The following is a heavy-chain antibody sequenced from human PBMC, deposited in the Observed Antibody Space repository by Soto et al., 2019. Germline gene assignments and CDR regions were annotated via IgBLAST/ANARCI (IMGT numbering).Heavy chain of an antibody. J-gene: IGHJ6*01. CDR1: GYTFTSYD. CDR3: ETDRPDTVKPAGLSDYGMKV. V-gene: IGHV1-8*01. CDR2: MNPNSGNT. Sequence: GYSVQVSCKASGYTFTSYDINWVRQATGQGLEWMGWMNPNSGNTGYAQKFQGRVTMTRNTSISTAYMELRSLRSDDTAVYYCETDRPDTVKPAGLSDYGMKV. D-gene: IGHD4-4*01.